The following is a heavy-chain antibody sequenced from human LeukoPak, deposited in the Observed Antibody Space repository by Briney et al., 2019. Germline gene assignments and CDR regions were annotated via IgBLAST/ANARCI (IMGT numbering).Heavy chain of an antibody. Sequence: GGSLRLSCTVSGFTVSSNSMSWVRQAPGKGLEWVSFIYSDNTHYSDSVKGRFTISRDNSKNTLYLQMNSLIPDDTAVYSCAKAEAREILRAVGLEEYLQYWGQGTLVTVSS. J-gene: IGHJ1*01. CDR1: GFTVSSNS. V-gene: IGHV3-66*03. CDR3: AKAEAREILRAVGLEEYLQY. D-gene: IGHD3-10*01. CDR2: IYSDNT.